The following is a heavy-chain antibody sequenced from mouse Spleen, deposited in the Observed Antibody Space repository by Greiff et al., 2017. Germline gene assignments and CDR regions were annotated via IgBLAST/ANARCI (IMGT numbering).Heavy chain of an antibody. J-gene: IGHJ2*01. CDR2: IDPETGGT. D-gene: IGHD1-1*01. V-gene: IGHV1-15*01. CDR1: GYTFTDYE. Sequence: QVQLKESGAELVRPGASVTLSCKASGYTFTDYEMHWVKQTPVHGLEWIGAIDPETGGTAYNQKFKGKAILTADKSSSTAYMELRSLTSEDSAVYYCTTQGITTVVDYWGQGTTLTVSS. CDR3: TTQGITTVVDY.